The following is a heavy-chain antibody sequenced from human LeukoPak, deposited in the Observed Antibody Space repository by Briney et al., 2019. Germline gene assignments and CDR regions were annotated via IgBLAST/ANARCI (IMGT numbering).Heavy chain of an antibody. D-gene: IGHD3-10*01. V-gene: IGHV3-7*01. J-gene: IGHJ6*02. Sequence: PGGSLRLSCAASGFTFSSYWMSWVRQAPGKGLEWVANIKQDGSEKYYVDSVKGRFTISRDNAKNSLYLQMNSLRAEDTAVYYCARDRVLLWFGESSNGMDVWGQGTTVTVSS. CDR2: IKQDGSEK. CDR1: GFTFSSYW. CDR3: ARDRVLLWFGESSNGMDV.